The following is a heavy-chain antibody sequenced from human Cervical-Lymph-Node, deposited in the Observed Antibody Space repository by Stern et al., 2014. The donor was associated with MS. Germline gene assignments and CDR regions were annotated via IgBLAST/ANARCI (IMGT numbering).Heavy chain of an antibody. CDR3: TKAWDS. Sequence: QMQLVQSGAEVRKPGASVRVSRKTSGYNFISDDINWVRQATGQGLEWMGWMNPDSGDTGYAQKFQGRLTITGDTSINTAYMELTSLSSEDSAVYYCTKAWDSWGQGTLVTVSS. J-gene: IGHJ5*01. CDR1: GYNFISDD. CDR2: MNPDSGDT. V-gene: IGHV1-8*01.